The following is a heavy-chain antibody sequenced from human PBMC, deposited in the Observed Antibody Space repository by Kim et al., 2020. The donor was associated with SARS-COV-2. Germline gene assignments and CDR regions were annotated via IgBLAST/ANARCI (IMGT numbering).Heavy chain of an antibody. D-gene: IGHD2-15*01. V-gene: IGHV3-74*01. Sequence: APVKGRFTISGDDAKNTLYLQRNSLRVEDTAVYYCARGSMVAATRLFDYWGQGSLVTVST. CDR3: ARGSMVAATRLFDY. J-gene: IGHJ4*02.